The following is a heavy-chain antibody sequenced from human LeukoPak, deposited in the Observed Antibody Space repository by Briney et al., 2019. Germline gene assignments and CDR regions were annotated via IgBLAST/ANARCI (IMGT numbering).Heavy chain of an antibody. CDR2: IYTSGST. J-gene: IGHJ4*02. CDR3: AGVTGIVGANYYFDY. Sequence: PSETLSLTCTVSGGSISSGSYYWSWIRQPAGKGLEWIGRIYTSGSTNYNPSLKSRVTISVDTSKNQFSLKLSSVTAADTAVYYCAGVTGIVGANYYFDYWGQGTLVTVSS. D-gene: IGHD1-26*01. CDR1: GGSISSGSYY. V-gene: IGHV4-61*02.